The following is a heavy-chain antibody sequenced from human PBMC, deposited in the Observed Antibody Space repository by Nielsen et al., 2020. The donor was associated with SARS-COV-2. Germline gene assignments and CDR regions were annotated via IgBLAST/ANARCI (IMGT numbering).Heavy chain of an antibody. CDR2: ISSSSSYI. CDR1: GFTFSSYS. CDR3: AKDIEPGHYYMDV. D-gene: IGHD2-15*01. V-gene: IGHV3-21*04. J-gene: IGHJ6*03. Sequence: GESLKISCAASGFTFSSYSMNWVRQAPGKGLEWVSSISSSSSYIYYADSVKGRFTISRDNAKNSLYLQMNSLRAEDTALYYCAKDIEPGHYYMDVWGKGTTVTVSS.